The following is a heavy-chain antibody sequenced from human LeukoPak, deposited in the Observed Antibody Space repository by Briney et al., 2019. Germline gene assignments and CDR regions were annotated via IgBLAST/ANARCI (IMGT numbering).Heavy chain of an antibody. D-gene: IGHD4-17*01. V-gene: IGHV1-18*01. Sequence: ASVTVSFMASGYTFTSYGISWVRQAPGKGGEGMGWISGYNGNTNYAQNLQGRVTVTTDTSTSTAYMELGSLRSDDTAVYYCARDDGDYVLSYWGQGTLVTVSS. CDR3: ARDDGDYVLSY. CDR1: GYTFTSYG. J-gene: IGHJ4*02. CDR2: ISGYNGNT.